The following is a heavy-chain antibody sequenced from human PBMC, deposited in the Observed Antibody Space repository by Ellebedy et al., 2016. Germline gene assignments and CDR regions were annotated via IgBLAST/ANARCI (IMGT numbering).Heavy chain of an antibody. CDR1: RLSLRTNDSG. CDR3: AHRRGRRVGAMTHFDY. D-gene: IGHD1-26*01. Sequence: SGPTLVKPTQTLSLTCTFSRLSLRTNDSGVAWIRQPPGRALEWLALIYWDDDKRYSPSLKSKLTITKDASKNRVVFTMSNMDPEDTATYYCAHRRGRRVGAMTHFDYWGLGSLVIVSS. J-gene: IGHJ4*02. V-gene: IGHV2-5*02. CDR2: IYWDDDK.